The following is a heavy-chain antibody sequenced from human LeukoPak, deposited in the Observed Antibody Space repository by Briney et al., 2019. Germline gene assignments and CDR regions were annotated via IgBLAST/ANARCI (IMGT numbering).Heavy chain of an antibody. CDR1: GFTFSSST. CDR3: ARELEEGFDY. J-gene: IGHJ4*02. Sequence: GGSLRLSCAVSGFTFSSSTMNWVRQAPGEGLEWVSSISPTNRYIYYGYSVKGRFTVSRDNAKNSLYLQMNSLRAEDTAVYYCARELEEGFDYWGQGTLVTVSS. V-gene: IGHV3-21*01. D-gene: IGHD1-1*01. CDR2: ISPTNRYI.